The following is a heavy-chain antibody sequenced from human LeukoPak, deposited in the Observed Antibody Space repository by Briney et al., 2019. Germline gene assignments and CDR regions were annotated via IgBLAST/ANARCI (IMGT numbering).Heavy chain of an antibody. CDR1: GFTFSTST. CDR3: ASPRYCSGGSCRPMRDAFDI. D-gene: IGHD2-15*01. CDR2: IYSGGST. V-gene: IGHV3-66*01. J-gene: IGHJ3*02. Sequence: GGSLRLSCAASGFTFSTSTMNWVRQAPGKGLEWVSVIYSGGSTYYADSVKGRFTISRDNSKNTLYLQMNSLRAEDTAVYYCASPRYCSGGSCRPMRDAFDIWGQGTMVTVSS.